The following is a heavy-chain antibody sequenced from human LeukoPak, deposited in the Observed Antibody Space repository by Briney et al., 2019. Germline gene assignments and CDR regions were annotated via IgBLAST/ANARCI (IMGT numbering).Heavy chain of an antibody. V-gene: IGHV1-2*02. CDR3: ARGIYGGNSPLVDY. CDR1: GYTFTAYY. Sequence: ASVKVFCKASGYTFTAYYMHWVRQAPGQGLEWMGWINPKSGGTNYPQKFQGRVTMTRDTSISTAYMELSRLRSDDTAVYYCARGIYGGNSPLVDYWGQGTLVTVSS. J-gene: IGHJ4*02. CDR2: INPKSGGT. D-gene: IGHD4-23*01.